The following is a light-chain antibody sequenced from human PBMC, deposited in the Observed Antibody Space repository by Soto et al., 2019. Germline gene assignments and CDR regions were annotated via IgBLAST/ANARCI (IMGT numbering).Light chain of an antibody. CDR3: QTWGTGIQV. CDR2: LHSDGSH. Sequence: QSVLTQSPSASASLGASVKLTCTLSSGHSNYAIAWHQQQPEKGPRYLMKLHSDGSHTKGDGIPDRFSGSSSGAERYLTISSLQSEDEADYYCQTWGTGIQVFGGGTQLTVL. CDR1: SGHSNYA. J-gene: IGLJ2*01. V-gene: IGLV4-69*01.